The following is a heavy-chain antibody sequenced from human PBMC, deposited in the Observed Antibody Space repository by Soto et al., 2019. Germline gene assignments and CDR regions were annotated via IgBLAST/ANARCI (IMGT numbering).Heavy chain of an antibody. CDR2: IGTASDT. J-gene: IGHJ4*02. D-gene: IGHD2-8*02. V-gene: IGHV3-13*01. Sequence: GGSLRLSCAASGFTFSSYDMHWVRQATGKGLEWVSAIGTASDTYYPGSVKGRFTISRENAKNSLYLQMNSLRAEDTAVYYCARGYPVGYPRGIYYFDYWGQGTLVTVSS. CDR3: ARGYPVGYPRGIYYFDY. CDR1: GFTFSSYD.